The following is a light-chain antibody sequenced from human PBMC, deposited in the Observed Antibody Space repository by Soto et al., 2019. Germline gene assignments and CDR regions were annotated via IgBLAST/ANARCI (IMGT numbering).Light chain of an antibody. CDR1: SSDVGGYNY. CDR2: EVS. CDR3: AAWDDSLNGGV. V-gene: IGLV2-8*01. J-gene: IGLJ3*02. Sequence: QSALTQPPSASGSPGQSVTISCTGTSSDVGGYNYVSWYQQHPGKAPKLMIYEVSKRPSGVPDRFSGSKSGTSASLAISGLHYEDEADYYCAAWDDSLNGGVFGGGTKLTVL.